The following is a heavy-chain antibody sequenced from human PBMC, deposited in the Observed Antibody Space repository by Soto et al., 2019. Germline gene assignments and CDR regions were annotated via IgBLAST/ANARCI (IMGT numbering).Heavy chain of an antibody. J-gene: IGHJ4*02. CDR3: AAGYCSGGSGYHPIDY. Sequence: EVQLVESGGGLVQPGRSLRLSCAASGFTFDDYAMHWVRQAPGKGLEWVSGISWNSGSIGYADSVKGRFTISRDNAKNSLYLQMNSLRAADTALYYCAAGYCSGGSGYHPIDYWGQGTLVTVSS. V-gene: IGHV3-9*01. CDR2: ISWNSGSI. CDR1: GFTFDDYA. D-gene: IGHD2-15*01.